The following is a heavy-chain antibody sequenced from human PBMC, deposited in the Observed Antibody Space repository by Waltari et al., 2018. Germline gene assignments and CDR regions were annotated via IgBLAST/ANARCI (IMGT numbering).Heavy chain of an antibody. Sequence: EVQLVQSGAVVKXPGESLKISCXGSGDXFITSGIGWVRQMPGKGLEWMGIIYLSDSXTRYNPSFXGQVXISXDKSXXTXYLQWSSLXXSDTXMYYCARFYGXYNYLDYXGQGTLVTVXS. CDR2: IYLSDSXT. CDR1: GDXFITSG. CDR3: ARFYGXYNYLDY. J-gene: IGHJ4*02. V-gene: IGHV5-51*01. D-gene: IGHD1-1*01.